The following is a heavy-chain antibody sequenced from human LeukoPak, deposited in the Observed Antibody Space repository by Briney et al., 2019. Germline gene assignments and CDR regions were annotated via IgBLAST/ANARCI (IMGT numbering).Heavy chain of an antibody. CDR2: IRYDENNE. J-gene: IGHJ6*03. CDR1: GFIFTNYA. V-gene: IGHV3-30*02. Sequence: GGSLRLSCAASGFIFTNYAMHWVRQAPGKGLEWVAFIRYDENNESYGDSVKGRFTISRDTSKNTLYLQMNSLRVEDTAVYYCAKEGVRGVTTVLYYYYYMDVWGKGTTVTVSS. CDR3: AKEGVRGVTTVLYYYYYMDV. D-gene: IGHD3-10*01.